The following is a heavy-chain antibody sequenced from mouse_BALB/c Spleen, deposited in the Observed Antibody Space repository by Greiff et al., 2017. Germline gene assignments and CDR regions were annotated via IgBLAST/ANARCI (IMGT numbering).Heavy chain of an antibody. V-gene: IGHV7-3*02. D-gene: IGHD2-14*01. CDR1: GFTFTDYY. Sequence: EVKLEESGGGLVQPGGSLRLSCATSGFTFTDYYMSWVRQPPGQALEWLGFIRNKANGYTTEYSASVKGRFTISRDNSQSILYLQMNTLRAEDSATDNCARGRYEGDYYAMDYWGEGTSVTVSA. CDR3: ARGRYEGDYYAMDY. CDR2: IRNKANGYTT. J-gene: IGHJ4*01.